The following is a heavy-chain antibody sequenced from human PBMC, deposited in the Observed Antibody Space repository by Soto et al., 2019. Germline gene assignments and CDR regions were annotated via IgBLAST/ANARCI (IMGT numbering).Heavy chain of an antibody. D-gene: IGHD3-10*01. J-gene: IGHJ3*02. Sequence: GGSLRLSCAVSGFTVSYNYMNWVRQAPGKGLEWVSVIYRGGDTFYADSVKGRFTISRDNSKNTLYLQMNSLSAEDTAVYYCARGMYGSGSYYIGDAFDMWGQGPLVTVSS. CDR1: GFTVSYNY. CDR3: ARGMYGSGSYYIGDAFDM. V-gene: IGHV3-53*01. CDR2: IYRGGDT.